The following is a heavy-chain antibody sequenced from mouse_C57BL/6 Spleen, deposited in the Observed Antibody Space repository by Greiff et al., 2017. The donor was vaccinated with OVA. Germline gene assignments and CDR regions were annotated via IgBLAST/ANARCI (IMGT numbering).Heavy chain of an antibody. J-gene: IGHJ2*01. CDR1: GYTFTSYG. CDR2: IYPRSGNT. Sequence: QVQLQQSGAELARPGASVKLSCKASGYTFTSYGISWVKQRTGQGLEWIGEIYPRSGNTYYNEKFKGKATLTADKSSSTAYMELRILTSEDSSVYFCARRGYYYGSEGVDYWGQGTTLTVSS. V-gene: IGHV1-81*01. D-gene: IGHD1-1*01. CDR3: ARRGYYYGSEGVDY.